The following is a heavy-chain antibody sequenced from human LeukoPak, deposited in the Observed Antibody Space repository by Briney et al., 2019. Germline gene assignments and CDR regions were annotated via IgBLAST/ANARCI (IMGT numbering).Heavy chain of an antibody. CDR2: SGST. Sequence: SETLPLTCTVSGYSISSGYYWGWIRQPPGKGLEWIGSGSTYYNPSLKSRVTISVDTSKNQFSLKLSSVTAADTAVYYCATGITMVRGVIDYWGQGTLVTVSS. CDR3: ATGITMVRGVIDY. J-gene: IGHJ4*02. V-gene: IGHV4-38-2*02. CDR1: GYSISSGYY. D-gene: IGHD3-10*01.